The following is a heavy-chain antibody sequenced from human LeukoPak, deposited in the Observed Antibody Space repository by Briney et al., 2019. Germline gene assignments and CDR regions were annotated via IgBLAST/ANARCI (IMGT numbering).Heavy chain of an antibody. D-gene: IGHD3-16*01. Sequence: ASVKVSCKASGYTFTSYDIHWVRQASGQGLEWMGWMNPNSGNTGCAQKFQGRVTITKHNSINTAYMELSSLRSEDTAVYYCARTRGGDSYHYYYYMDVWGKGTTVTVSS. CDR3: ARTRGGDSYHYYYYMDV. J-gene: IGHJ6*03. V-gene: IGHV1-8*03. CDR2: MNPNSGNT. CDR1: GYTFTSYD.